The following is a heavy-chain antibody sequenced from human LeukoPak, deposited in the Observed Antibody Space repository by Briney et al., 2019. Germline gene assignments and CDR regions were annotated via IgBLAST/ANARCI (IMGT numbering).Heavy chain of an antibody. J-gene: IGHJ4*02. CDR2: IWYDGSNK. D-gene: IGHD6-19*01. V-gene: IGHV3-33*01. CDR1: GFTFSSYG. Sequence: GGSLRLSCAASGFTFSSYGMHWVRQAPGKGLEWVAVIWYDGSNKYYADSVKGRFTISRDNSKNTLYLQMNSLRAEDTAVYYCARGPGSGRTYFDYWGQGTLVTVSS. CDR3: ARGPGSGRTYFDY.